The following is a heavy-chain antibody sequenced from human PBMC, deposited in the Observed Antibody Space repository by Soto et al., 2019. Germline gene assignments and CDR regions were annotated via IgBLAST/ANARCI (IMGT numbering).Heavy chain of an antibody. D-gene: IGHD3-10*01. Sequence: SETLSLTCTVSGGSISSYYWSWIRQPPGKGLEWIGYIYYSGSTNYNPSLKSRVTISVDTSKNQFSLKLSSVTAADTAVYYCGRGGTVLLWFGANDAFDIWGQGTMVTVSS. CDR2: IYYSGST. CDR3: GRGGTVLLWFGANDAFDI. J-gene: IGHJ3*02. CDR1: GGSISSYY. V-gene: IGHV4-59*01.